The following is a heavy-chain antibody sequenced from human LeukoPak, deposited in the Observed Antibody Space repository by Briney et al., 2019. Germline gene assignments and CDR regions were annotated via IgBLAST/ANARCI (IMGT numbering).Heavy chain of an antibody. CDR3: AKVSHSGYEPYDAFDI. D-gene: IGHD5-12*01. Sequence: PGGSLRLSCAASGFTFSSYWMSWVRQAPGKGLEWVANIKQDGSEKYYVDSVKGRFTISRDNAKNSLYLQMNSLRAEDTAVYYCAKVSHSGYEPYDAFDIWGQGTMVTVSS. CDR2: IKQDGSEK. V-gene: IGHV3-7*01. CDR1: GFTFSSYW. J-gene: IGHJ3*02.